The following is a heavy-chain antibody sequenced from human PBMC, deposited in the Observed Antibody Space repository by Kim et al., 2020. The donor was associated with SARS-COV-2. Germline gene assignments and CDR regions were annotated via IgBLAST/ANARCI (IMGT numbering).Heavy chain of an antibody. CDR1: GGSISVYY. D-gene: IGHD6-13*01. J-gene: IGHJ4*02. CDR2: IYYNGNT. V-gene: IGHV4-59*01. Sequence: SETLSLTCTVSGGSISVYYWSWIRQPPGKGLEWIGYIYYNGNTNYNPSLKSRVTISVDTSKNQFSLKLTSVTAADTAVYYCARERQGSWNTFDYWGQGTLVTVSS. CDR3: ARERQGSWNTFDY.